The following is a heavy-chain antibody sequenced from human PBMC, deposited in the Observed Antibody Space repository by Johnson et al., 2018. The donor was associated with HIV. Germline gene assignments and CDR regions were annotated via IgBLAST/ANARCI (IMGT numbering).Heavy chain of an antibody. D-gene: IGHD6-19*01. V-gene: IGHV3-20*04. J-gene: IGHJ3*01. CDR3: ARGIVVGVAGGRGDAFDF. CDR1: GFTFDDHG. Sequence: VQLVESGGGVVRPGGSLRLSCAASGFTFDDHGMSWVRQVPGKGLEWVSGINWNGGSKDYADSVKGRFTISRDNAKNSLYLQMNSLRAEDPAWYYCARGIVVGVAGGRGDAFDFWGQGTMVTVSS. CDR2: INWNGGSK.